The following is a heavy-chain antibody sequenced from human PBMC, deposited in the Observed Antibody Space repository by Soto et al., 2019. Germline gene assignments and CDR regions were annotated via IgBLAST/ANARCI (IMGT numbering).Heavy chain of an antibody. D-gene: IGHD3-22*01. J-gene: IGHJ4*02. CDR3: AAGGSGYYAN. CDR2: ITTDGTYA. V-gene: IGHV3-74*01. Sequence: EVQLVESGGDLVQPGGSLRLSCAASGFTFSTYWMHWVRQAPGKGLLWVSRITTDGTYATYADSVKGRFTISRDNAKNTLYLQMNSLRVEGGAVYYCAAGGSGYYANWGQGTLVTVSS. CDR1: GFTFSTYW.